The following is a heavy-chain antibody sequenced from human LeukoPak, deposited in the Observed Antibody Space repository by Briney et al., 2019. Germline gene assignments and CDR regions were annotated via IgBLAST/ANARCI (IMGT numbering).Heavy chain of an antibody. CDR1: GYSFTDYW. CDR3: ARTYYYDSSGYSDSMFDY. D-gene: IGHD3-22*01. CDR2: IYPGDSDT. Sequence: GESLKISCKGSGYSFTDYWIGWVRQMPGKGLEWMGIIYPGDSDTRYSPSFQGQVTISADKSISTAYLQWSSLKASDTAMYYCARTYYYDSSGYSDSMFDYWGQGTLVTVSS. V-gene: IGHV5-51*01. J-gene: IGHJ4*02.